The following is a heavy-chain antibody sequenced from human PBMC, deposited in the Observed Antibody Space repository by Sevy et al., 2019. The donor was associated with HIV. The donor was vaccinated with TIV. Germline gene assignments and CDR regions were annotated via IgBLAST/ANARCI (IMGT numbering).Heavy chain of an antibody. Sequence: GGSLRLSCAASGFTFSNYDMHWVRQATGKGLEWVSAIGTAGDTYYPGSVKGRFTISRENARNYLYLQMNSLRAGDTAVYYCARARSDSSGYYYYYFDYWGQGTLVTVSS. V-gene: IGHV3-13*01. D-gene: IGHD3-22*01. CDR1: GFTFSNYD. J-gene: IGHJ4*02. CDR3: ARARSDSSGYYYYYFDY. CDR2: IGTAGDT.